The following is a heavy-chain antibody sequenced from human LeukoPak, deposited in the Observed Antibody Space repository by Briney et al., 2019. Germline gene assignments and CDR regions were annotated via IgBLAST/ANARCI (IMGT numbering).Heavy chain of an antibody. Sequence: SETLSLTCTVSGGSISSYYWSWIRQPPGKGLEWIGYIYYSGSTNYNPSLKSRVTISVDTSKNQFSLKLSSVTAADTAVYYCARHATYGSGSYYEGNWFDPWGQGTLVTVSS. D-gene: IGHD3-10*01. CDR3: ARHATYGSGSYYEGNWFDP. J-gene: IGHJ5*02. CDR2: IYYSGST. CDR1: GGSISSYY. V-gene: IGHV4-59*08.